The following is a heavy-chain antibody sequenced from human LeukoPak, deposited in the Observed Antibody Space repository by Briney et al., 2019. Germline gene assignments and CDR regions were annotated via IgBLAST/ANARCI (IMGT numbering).Heavy chain of an antibody. CDR1: GGTFSSYA. CDR2: IIPILGIA. Sequence: SVKVSCKASGGTFSSYAIGWVRQAPGQGLEWMGRIIPILGIANYAQKFQGRVTITADKSTSTAYMELSSLRSEDTAVYYCARDVDDSSGYYYSSWFDPWGQGTLVTVSS. J-gene: IGHJ5*02. V-gene: IGHV1-69*04. CDR3: ARDVDDSSGYYYSSWFDP. D-gene: IGHD3-22*01.